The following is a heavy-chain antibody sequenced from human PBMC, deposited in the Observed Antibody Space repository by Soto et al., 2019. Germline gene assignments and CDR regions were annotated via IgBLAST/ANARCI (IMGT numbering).Heavy chain of an antibody. V-gene: IGHV3-23*01. CDR1: GFTCNTYA. CDR2: ISGSGGTT. D-gene: IGHD1-26*01. J-gene: IGHJ4*02. CDR3: AKGLVGGSLYYFDY. Sequence: WWSLRLSCAAAGFTCNTYAMTWFRQAPGKGLEWVSAISGSGGTTYYADSVKGRVTISRDNSKNTLFLEMNSLRADDTAVYYCAKGLVGGSLYYFDYWGQGTPVTVSS.